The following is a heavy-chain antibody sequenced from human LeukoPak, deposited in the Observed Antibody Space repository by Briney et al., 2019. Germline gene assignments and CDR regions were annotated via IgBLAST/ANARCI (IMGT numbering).Heavy chain of an antibody. CDR3: AKYGPQDSGSSHFDY. V-gene: IGHV3-23*01. J-gene: IGHJ4*02. D-gene: IGHD1-26*01. CDR1: GFTFSSYA. Sequence: GGALRLSCAASGFTFSSYAMSWVRQAPGKGLEWVSAIRDSGSSTHHADSVKGRFTTSRDNSKNTLFLQMNSLRAEDTAIYYCAKYGPQDSGSSHFDYWGQGALVTVSS. CDR2: IRDSGSST.